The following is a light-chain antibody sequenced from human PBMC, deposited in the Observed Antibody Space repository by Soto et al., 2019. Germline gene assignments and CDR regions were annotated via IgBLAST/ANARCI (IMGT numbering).Light chain of an antibody. CDR2: DVN. V-gene: IGLV2-14*01. Sequence: QSVLTQPASVSGSPGQSITISCTGTSSDVGRYNFVSWYQQHPGKAPKFIIYDVNNRPSGVSNRFSGSKSGDTASLTISGLQAEDEADYYCSSYTSSSTDVFGTGTKLTVL. CDR3: SSYTSSSTDV. J-gene: IGLJ1*01. CDR1: SSDVGRYNF.